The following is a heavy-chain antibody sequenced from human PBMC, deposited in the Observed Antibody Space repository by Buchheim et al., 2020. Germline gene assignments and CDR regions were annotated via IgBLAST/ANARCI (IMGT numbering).Heavy chain of an antibody. Sequence: QVQLLESGGGVVQPGRSLRLSCVASGFTFRSYGMHWVRQAPGKGLEWVAVIWYDGSNKYYADSVKGRFTISRDNSKNTLYLQMNSLRAEDTAVYYCARDVGAAAGELDYWGQGTL. D-gene: IGHD6-13*01. CDR2: IWYDGSNK. J-gene: IGHJ4*02. V-gene: IGHV3-33*01. CDR3: ARDVGAAAGELDY. CDR1: GFTFRSYG.